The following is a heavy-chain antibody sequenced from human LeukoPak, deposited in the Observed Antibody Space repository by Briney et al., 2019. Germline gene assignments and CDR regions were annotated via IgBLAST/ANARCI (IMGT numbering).Heavy chain of an antibody. D-gene: IGHD3-9*01. Sequence: PGGSLRLSCAASGFTVSSNYMSWVRQAPGKGLEWVSVIYSGGSTYYADSVKGRFTISRDNSKNTLYLQMNSLRAEDTAVYYCARGTYYDILSKEGYFDYWGQGTLVTVSS. CDR2: IYSGGST. CDR3: ARGTYYDILSKEGYFDY. V-gene: IGHV3-66*01. J-gene: IGHJ4*02. CDR1: GFTVSSNY.